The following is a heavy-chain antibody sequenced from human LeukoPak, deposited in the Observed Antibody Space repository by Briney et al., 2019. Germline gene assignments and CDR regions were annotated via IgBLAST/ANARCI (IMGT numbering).Heavy chain of an antibody. CDR1: GFTFSSYA. J-gene: IGHJ4*02. D-gene: IGHD4-17*01. CDR3: VKDPTGYGDYFDY. V-gene: IGHV3-64D*06. Sequence: PGGSLRLSCSASGFTFSSYAMHWVRQAPGKGLEYVSAISSNGGSTYYADSVKGRFTISRDNSKNTLYLQMSSLRAEDTAVYYCVKDPTGYGDYFDYWGQGTLVTVSS. CDR2: ISSNGGST.